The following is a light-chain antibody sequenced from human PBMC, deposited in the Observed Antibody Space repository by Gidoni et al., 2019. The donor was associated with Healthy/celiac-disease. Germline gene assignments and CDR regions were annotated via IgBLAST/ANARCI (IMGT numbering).Light chain of an antibody. CDR3: QQLNSYPLT. CDR1: QGISSY. CDR2: AAS. Sequence: IQLTQSPSSLSASVGDRVTITCRASQGISSYLAWYQQKPGKAPKLLIYAASTLQSGVPSRLSGSGSGTDFTLTISSLQPEDFATYYCQQLNSYPLTFXGXTKVEIK. V-gene: IGKV1-9*01. J-gene: IGKJ4*01.